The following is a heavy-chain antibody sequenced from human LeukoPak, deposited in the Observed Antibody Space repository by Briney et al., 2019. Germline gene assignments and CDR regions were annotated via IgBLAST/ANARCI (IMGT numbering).Heavy chain of an antibody. V-gene: IGHV3-7*01. J-gene: IGHJ4*02. CDR2: IKQDGSEK. CDR1: GFTFSSYW. D-gene: IGHD5-12*01. CDR3: ATRWGGYDYYLDY. Sequence: GGSLRLSCAASGFTFSSYWMSWVRQAPGKGLEWVANIKQDGSEKYYVDSVKGRFTISRDNAKNSLYLQMNSLRAEDTAVCYCATRWGGYDYYLDYWGQGTLVTVSS.